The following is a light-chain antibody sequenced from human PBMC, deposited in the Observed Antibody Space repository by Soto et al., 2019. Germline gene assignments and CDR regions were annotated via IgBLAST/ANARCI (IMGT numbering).Light chain of an antibody. V-gene: IGLV7-46*01. CDR2: DTS. CDR3: LLSYSGARLYV. CDR1: TGAVTSGHY. Sequence: QAVVTREPSLTVSPGGTVTLTCGSSTGAVTSGHYPYWFQQKPGQAPRTLIYDTSNKHSWTPARFSGSLLGGKAALTLSGAQPEDEAEYYCLLSYSGARLYVFGTGTKLTVL. J-gene: IGLJ1*01.